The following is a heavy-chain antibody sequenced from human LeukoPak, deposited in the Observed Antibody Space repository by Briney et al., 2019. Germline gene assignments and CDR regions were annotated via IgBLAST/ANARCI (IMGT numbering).Heavy chain of an antibody. CDR2: IGSRSTGM. V-gene: IGHV3-48*01. D-gene: IGHD3-3*01. CDR3: VRARINFWSGNYNDYYNYMGV. J-gene: IGHJ6*03. Sequence: GGSLRLSCAASGVTLSSYSMHWVRQAPGKGVEWVSYIGSRSTGMSYADSVKGRFTVSRDNPENSLFLQMTSLRAEDTAVYYCVRARINFWSGNYNDYYNYMGVWGEGTTVTVSS. CDR1: GVTLSSYS.